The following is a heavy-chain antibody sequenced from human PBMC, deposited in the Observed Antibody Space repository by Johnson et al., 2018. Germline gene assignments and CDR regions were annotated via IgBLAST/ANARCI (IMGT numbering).Heavy chain of an antibody. Sequence: VQLVQSGGGLVQPGRSLRLSCAASGFTFDDYAMHWVRPAPGKGLEWVAGISGDSGSIGYEDPVTGRCTLSRDNAKNSLYLQMNSLRPEDTALYWCANDGGMGATGAYLGYMAVWVKGSTGTVSS. J-gene: IGHJ6*03. V-gene: IGHV3-9*01. CDR2: ISGDSGSI. CDR1: GFTFDDYA. CDR3: ANDGGMGATGAYLGYMAV. D-gene: IGHD1-26*01.